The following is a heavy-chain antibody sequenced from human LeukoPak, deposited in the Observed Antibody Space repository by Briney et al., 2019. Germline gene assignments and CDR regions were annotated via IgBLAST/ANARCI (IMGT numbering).Heavy chain of an antibody. CDR2: IIPIFGTA. D-gene: IGHD1-7*01. Sequence: ASVKVSCKASGGTFSSYAISWVRQAPGQRLEWMGGIIPIFGTANYAQKFQGRVTITTDESTSTAYMELSSLRSEDTAVYYCARSRTGTTEGWFDPWGQGTLVTVSS. V-gene: IGHV1-69*05. J-gene: IGHJ5*02. CDR1: GGTFSSYA. CDR3: ARSRTGTTEGWFDP.